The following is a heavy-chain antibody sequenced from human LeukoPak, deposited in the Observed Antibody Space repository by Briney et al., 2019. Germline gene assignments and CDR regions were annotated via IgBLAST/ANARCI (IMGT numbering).Heavy chain of an antibody. CDR2: ISSGSSTI. CDR1: GFTFSSYS. V-gene: IGHV3-48*04. D-gene: IGHD2-2*01. J-gene: IGHJ4*02. CDR3: ARNLPAADY. Sequence: PGGSLRLSCAASGFTFSSYSINWVRQAPGKGLEWVSYISSGSSTIYYADSVKGRFTISRDNAKSSLYLQMNSLRAEDTAVYYCARNLPAADYWGQGTLVTVSS.